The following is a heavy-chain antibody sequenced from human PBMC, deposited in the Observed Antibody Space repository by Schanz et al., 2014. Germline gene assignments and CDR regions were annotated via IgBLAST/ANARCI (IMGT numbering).Heavy chain of an antibody. CDR1: GFSFSSYA. Sequence: EVQLLESGGGLVEPGGSLRLSCAASGFSFSSYAMGWVRQARGKGLEWVSAMNESHSTIYYADSVRGRFTISRDNAENTLFLQMNSLRAEDTAVYYCARKVVATIGGYYDNWGQGTLVIVSS. V-gene: IGHV3-23*01. D-gene: IGHD5-12*01. CDR2: MNESHSTI. CDR3: ARKVVATIGGYYDN. J-gene: IGHJ4*02.